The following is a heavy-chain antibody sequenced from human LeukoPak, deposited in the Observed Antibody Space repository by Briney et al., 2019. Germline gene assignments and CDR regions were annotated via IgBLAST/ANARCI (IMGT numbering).Heavy chain of an antibody. J-gene: IGHJ6*02. CDR1: GGSISSGDYY. D-gene: IGHD3-10*01. CDR3: ARVKIGGLAAPGYYSYGMDV. V-gene: IGHV4-30-4*02. CDR2: IYYSGST. Sequence: SETLSLTCTVSGGSISSGDYYWSWIRQPPGKGLEWIGYIYYSGSTYYNPSLKSRVTISVDTSKNQFSLKLTSVTAADTAVYYCARVKIGGLAAPGYYSYGMDVWGQGTTVIVSS.